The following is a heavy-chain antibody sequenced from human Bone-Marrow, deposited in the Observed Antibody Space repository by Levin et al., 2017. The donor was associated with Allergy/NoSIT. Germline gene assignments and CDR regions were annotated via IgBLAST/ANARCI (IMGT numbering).Heavy chain of an antibody. D-gene: IGHD1-1*01. V-gene: IGHV3-53*01. CDR2: IQSGGNT. CDR1: GFTVSSNF. Sequence: GGSLRLSCAASGFTVSSNFMSWVRQAPGKGLEWVSVIQSGGNTYYTDSVKGRFTISRDNSKNTLYLQMNSLRAEDTAIYYCARRRSVTGTNAYDLWGQGTTVTVSS. J-gene: IGHJ3*01. CDR3: ARRRSVTGTNAYDL.